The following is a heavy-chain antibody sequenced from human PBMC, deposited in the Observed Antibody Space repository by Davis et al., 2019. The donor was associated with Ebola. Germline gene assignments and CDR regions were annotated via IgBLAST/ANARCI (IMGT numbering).Heavy chain of an antibody. CDR2: IWYDGSNK. V-gene: IGHV3-33*01. CDR1: GFTFSSYG. Sequence: PGGSLRPSFAPSGFTFSSYGMHWVRQAPGKGLEWVAVIWYDGSNKYYADSVKGRFTISRDNSKNTLYLQMNSLRAEDTAVYYWASHYDRSYNWGQGTLVTVSS. D-gene: IGHD3-22*01. CDR3: ASHYDRSYN. J-gene: IGHJ4*02.